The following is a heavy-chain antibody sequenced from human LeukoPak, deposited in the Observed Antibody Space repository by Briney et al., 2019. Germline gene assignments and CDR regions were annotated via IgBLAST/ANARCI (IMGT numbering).Heavy chain of an antibody. D-gene: IGHD3-10*01. J-gene: IGHJ5*01. Sequence: SETLSLTCAVYGGSFSGYYWSWIRQPPGKGLEWIGEINHSGSTNYNPSLKSRVTILLHTSKNHFSLNLSSVTAADTAVYYCARRPRGVIIKSRFDSWGQGTLVTVSS. V-gene: IGHV4-34*01. CDR3: ARRPRGVIIKSRFDS. CDR1: GGSFSGYY. CDR2: INHSGST.